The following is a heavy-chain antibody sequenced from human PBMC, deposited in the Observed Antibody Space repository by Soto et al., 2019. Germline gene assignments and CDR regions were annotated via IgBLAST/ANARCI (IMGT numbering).Heavy chain of an antibody. V-gene: IGHV3-13*05. CDR3: ARGYYDSNGYYQFDY. Sequence: PGGSLRLSCAAPGFTFSIYDMHWVRQATGKGLEWVSAIGTAGDPYYPGSVKGRLTISRENAKNSLYLQMNSLTAGDTAVYYCARGYYDSNGYYQFDYWGQGTLVTVSS. D-gene: IGHD3-22*01. CDR2: IGTAGDP. J-gene: IGHJ4*02. CDR1: GFTFSIYD.